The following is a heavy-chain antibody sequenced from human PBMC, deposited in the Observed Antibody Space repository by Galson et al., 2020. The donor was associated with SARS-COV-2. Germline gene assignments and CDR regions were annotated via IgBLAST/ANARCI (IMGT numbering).Heavy chain of an antibody. CDR2: IIPMFGTT. CDR1: GGTLSSYV. J-gene: IGHJ4*02. V-gene: IGHV1-69*06. CDR3: ARQSDYYDRNFDS. D-gene: IGHD3-22*01. Sequence: SVKVSCKASGGTLSSYVISWVRQAPRQGLEWMGGIIPMFGTTRYAQKFQGRVTITADKSTGTVYMELSSLRSEDTAVYYCARQSDYYDRNFDSWGQGTLVTVSS.